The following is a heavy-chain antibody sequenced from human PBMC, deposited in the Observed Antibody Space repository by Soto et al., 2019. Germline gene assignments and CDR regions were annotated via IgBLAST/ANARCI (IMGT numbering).Heavy chain of an antibody. J-gene: IGHJ4*02. CDR2: IYPGASDT. D-gene: IGHD6-13*01. CDR1: GYRFTSSW. V-gene: IGHV5-51*01. Sequence: ESLKISFKACGYRFTSSWIGWVRQIPGKGLERMGIIYPGASDTRYRPSFQGQVTISADKSSSTAYLQWNSLQASDTAMYYCARLPGIVAPGTVFLDNWGQGTMVSVS. CDR3: ARLPGIVAPGTVFLDN.